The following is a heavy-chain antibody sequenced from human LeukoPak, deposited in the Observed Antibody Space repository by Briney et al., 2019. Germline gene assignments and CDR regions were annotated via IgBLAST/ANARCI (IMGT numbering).Heavy chain of an antibody. CDR3: ARGVEPLAANTLAY. CDR1: GFTVITND. CDR2: LYSDGNT. J-gene: IGHJ4*02. D-gene: IGHD1-14*01. Sequence: RGGSLRLSCAASGFTVITNDMTWVRQAPGKGLEWVSVLYSDGNTKYADSVQGRFTISRDNSKNTLYLEMNSLSPDDTAVYYCARGVEPLAANTLAYWGQGTLVTVSS. V-gene: IGHV3-53*01.